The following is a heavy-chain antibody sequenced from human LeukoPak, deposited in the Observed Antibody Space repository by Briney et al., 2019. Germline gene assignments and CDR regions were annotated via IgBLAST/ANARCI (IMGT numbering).Heavy chain of an antibody. V-gene: IGHV4-30-2*01. CDR3: ARGGAGGYSSSSDPFDI. Sequence: PSETLSLTCTVSGGSISSGGYYWSWIRQPPGKGLEWIGYIYHSGSTYYNPSLKSRVTISVDRSKNQFSLKLSSVTAADTAVYYCARGGAGGYSSSSDPFDIWGQGTMVTVSS. CDR2: IYHSGST. CDR1: GGSISSGGYY. D-gene: IGHD6-6*01. J-gene: IGHJ3*02.